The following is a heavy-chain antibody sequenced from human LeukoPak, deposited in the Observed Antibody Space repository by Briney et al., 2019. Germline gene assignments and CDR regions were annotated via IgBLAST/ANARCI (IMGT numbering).Heavy chain of an antibody. V-gene: IGHV3-30*03. CDR3: SRGEGSGTF. CDR2: ISYDGSNK. J-gene: IGHJ4*02. CDR1: GLTFSSYG. Sequence: GGSLRLSCAASGLTFSSYGMHWIRQAPGKGLEWVAVISYDGSNKYYADSVKGRFTISRDNSKNTLYLQMNSLRAEDTAVYYCSRGEGSGTFWGQGTLVTVSS. D-gene: IGHD1-26*01.